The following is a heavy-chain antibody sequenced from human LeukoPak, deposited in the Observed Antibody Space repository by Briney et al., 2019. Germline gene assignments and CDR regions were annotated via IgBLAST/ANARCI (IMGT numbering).Heavy chain of an antibody. D-gene: IGHD3-22*01. Sequence: PGGSLRLSCAASGFTFSSYGMSWVRQAPGKGLEWVSSISSSSSYIYYADSVKGRFTISRDNAKNSLYLQMNSLRAEDTAVYYCARDRYDSSGYLDYWGQGTLVTVSS. CDR1: GFTFSSYG. J-gene: IGHJ4*02. CDR3: ARDRYDSSGYLDY. V-gene: IGHV3-21*01. CDR2: ISSSSSYI.